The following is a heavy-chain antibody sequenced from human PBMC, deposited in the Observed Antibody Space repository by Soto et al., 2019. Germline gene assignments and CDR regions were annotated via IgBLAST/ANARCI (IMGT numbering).Heavy chain of an antibody. CDR1: GGTFSSYT. D-gene: IGHD4-17*01. CDR3: ARVGYDYGDYEEYFQH. V-gene: IGHV1-69*02. J-gene: IGHJ1*01. Sequence: ASVKVSCKASGGTFSSYTISWVRQAPGQGLEWMGRIIPILGIANYAQKFQGRVTITADKSTSTAYMELSSLRSEDTAVYYCARVGYDYGDYEEYFQHWGQGTLVTVSS. CDR2: IIPILGIA.